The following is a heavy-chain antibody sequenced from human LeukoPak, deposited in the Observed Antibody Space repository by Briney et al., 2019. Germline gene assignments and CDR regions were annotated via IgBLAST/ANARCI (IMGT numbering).Heavy chain of an antibody. J-gene: IGHJ4*02. V-gene: IGHV4-39*07. CDR2: IYHSGST. D-gene: IGHD1-26*01. Sequence: PSETLSLTCTVSGGSISSSNYYWGWIRQPPGKGLGWIGSIYHSGSTYYNPSLKSRVTISVDTSKNQFSLKLSSVTAADTAVYYCARVKWELAPPFFDYWGQGTLVTVSS. CDR1: GGSISSSNYY. CDR3: ARVKWELAPPFFDY.